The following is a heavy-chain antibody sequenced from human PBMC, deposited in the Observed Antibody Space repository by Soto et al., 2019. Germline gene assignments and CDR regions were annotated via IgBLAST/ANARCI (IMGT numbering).Heavy chain of an antibody. Sequence: GGSLRLSCAASGFTFSSYSMNWVRQAPGKGLEWVSSISSSSSYIYYADTVKGRFTISRDNAKNSLYLQMNSLRAEDTAVYYCAKGKYCSGGSCYGYYYGLDVWGQGTTVTVSS. V-gene: IGHV3-21*01. D-gene: IGHD2-15*01. CDR1: GFTFSSYS. J-gene: IGHJ6*02. CDR3: AKGKYCSGGSCYGYYYGLDV. CDR2: ISSSSSYI.